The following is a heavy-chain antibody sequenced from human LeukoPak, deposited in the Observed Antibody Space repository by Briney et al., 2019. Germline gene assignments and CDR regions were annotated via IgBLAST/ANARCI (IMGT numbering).Heavy chain of an antibody. CDR1: GYTFTSNG. CDR3: ARSTNTRMIQDSFDI. CDR2: IIPIFGTA. D-gene: IGHD3-16*01. J-gene: IGHJ3*02. Sequence: SVKVSCKASGYTFTSNGISWVRQAPGQGLEWMGGIIPIFGTANCAQKFQGRVTITADESTSTAYMELSSLRSEDTAVYYCARSTNTRMIQDSFDIWGQGTMVTVSS. V-gene: IGHV1-69*13.